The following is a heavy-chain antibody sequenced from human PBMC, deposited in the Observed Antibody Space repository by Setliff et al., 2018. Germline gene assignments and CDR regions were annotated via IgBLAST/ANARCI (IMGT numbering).Heavy chain of an antibody. Sequence: ASVKVSCKASGYTFTNYGINWVRQAPGQGLEWMGWISAYTGNTNYPQKLQGRVSMTTDASTSTAYMELRSLRLDDTAIYFCLRLVRYCSRTACQRTSGDEVWGQGTLVTVSS. CDR1: GYTFTNYG. CDR3: LRLVRYCSRTACQRTSGDEV. D-gene: IGHD2-8*01. J-gene: IGHJ4*01. V-gene: IGHV1-18*01. CDR2: ISAYTGNT.